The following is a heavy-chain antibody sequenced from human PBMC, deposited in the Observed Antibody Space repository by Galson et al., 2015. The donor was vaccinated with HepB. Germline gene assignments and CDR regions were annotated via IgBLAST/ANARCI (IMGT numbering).Heavy chain of an antibody. CDR3: VKVGFYDLLTGYYTPNFDY. Sequence: SLRLSCAASGFTFSSYGMYWVRQAPGKGLEYVSAISNNGGSTYYADPVKGRFTISRDNSKNTLYLQMSSLRAEDTAVYFCVKVGFYDLLTGYYTPNFDYWGQGTLVTVSS. V-gene: IGHV3-64D*06. CDR1: GFTFSSYG. J-gene: IGHJ4*02. D-gene: IGHD3-9*01. CDR2: ISNNGGST.